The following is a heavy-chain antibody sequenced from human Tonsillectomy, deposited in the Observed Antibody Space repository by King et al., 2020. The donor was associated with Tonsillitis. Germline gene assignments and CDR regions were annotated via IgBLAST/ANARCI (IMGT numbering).Heavy chain of an antibody. CDR1: GFTFDDYA. D-gene: IGHD2-2*01. J-gene: IGHJ4*02. CDR3: AKDMGGYCSSTSCPPDY. CDR2: INWNSGSI. Sequence: VQLVESGGGLVQPGRSLRLSCAASGFTFDDYAMHWVRQAPGKGLEWVSGINWNSGSIGYADSVKGRFTISRDNAKNSLYLQMNSLRAEDTALYYCAKDMGGYCSSTSCPPDYWGQGTLVTVSS. V-gene: IGHV3-9*01.